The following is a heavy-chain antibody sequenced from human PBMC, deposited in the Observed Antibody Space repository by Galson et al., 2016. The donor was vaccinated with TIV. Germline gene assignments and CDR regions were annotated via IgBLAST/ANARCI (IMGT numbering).Heavy chain of an antibody. CDR3: ARGLLDSSGYYPPPDAFDL. Sequence: SETLSLTCSVSGFSISSAYYWNWIRQSPGKGLEWIGSLFHSGTTYYNPSLKRRVTISLDTSKNRFSLNLTSVTAADTALYFCARGLLDSSGYYPPPDAFDLWGLGTMVTVSS. CDR2: LFHSGTT. V-gene: IGHV4-38-2*02. CDR1: GFSISSAYY. D-gene: IGHD3-22*01. J-gene: IGHJ3*01.